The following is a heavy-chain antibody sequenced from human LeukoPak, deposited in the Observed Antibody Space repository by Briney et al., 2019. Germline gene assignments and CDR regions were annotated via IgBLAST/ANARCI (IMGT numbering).Heavy chain of an antibody. CDR3: ARDLNARQQEFPYYYYYMDV. V-gene: IGHV4-59*12. J-gene: IGHJ6*03. CDR2: VYHSGST. CDR1: GGALSAYY. Sequence: SETLSLTCTVSGGALSAYYWNWIRQTPGKGLEWIGHVYHSGSTNYTPSLKSRVTMSVDTSKNQFSLKLSSVTAADTAVYYCARDLNARQQEFPYYYYYMDVWGKGTTVTVSS. D-gene: IGHD6-13*01.